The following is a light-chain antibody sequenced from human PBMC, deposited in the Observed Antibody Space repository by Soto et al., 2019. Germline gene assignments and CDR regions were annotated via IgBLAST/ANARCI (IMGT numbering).Light chain of an antibody. Sequence: EIVLTQSPATLSLSPGERATLSCRASQSVSSYLAWYQQKPGQAPRLLIYDASSRSTGIPARFSCSGSGTDFSLTISSLEPEDFAVYYCQPSNTGPTVGGGTKVEI. CDR2: DAS. J-gene: IGKJ4*01. CDR3: QPSNTGPT. CDR1: QSVSSY. V-gene: IGKV3-11*01.